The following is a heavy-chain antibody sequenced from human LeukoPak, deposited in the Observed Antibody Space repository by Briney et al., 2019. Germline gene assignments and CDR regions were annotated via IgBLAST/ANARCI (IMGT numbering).Heavy chain of an antibody. J-gene: IGHJ6*02. CDR2: ISSSSSYI. D-gene: IGHD2-2*01. CDR1: GFXFSSYS. V-gene: IGHV3-21*01. Sequence: PGGSLRLSCAASGFXFSSYSMNWVRQAPGKGLEWVSLISSSSSYIYYADPLKGRFTISRDNAKNSLYLQMNSLRAEDTAEYYCAREGCSSTSCYAYYYYGMDVWGQGTTVTVSS. CDR3: AREGCSSTSCYAYYYYGMDV.